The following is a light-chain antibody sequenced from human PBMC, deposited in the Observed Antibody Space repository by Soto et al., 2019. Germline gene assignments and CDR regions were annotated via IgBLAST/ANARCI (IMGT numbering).Light chain of an antibody. CDR3: QKYNSAPWT. Sequence: DIQMTQSPSSLSASVGDRVTITCRASQGIRDALGWYQQKPGKVPKRLIYSASSLQSGVPSRFSGSGSETEFTLTISSLQPEDFATYYCQKYNSAPWTFGQGTKVEIK. CDR2: SAS. V-gene: IGKV1-17*01. J-gene: IGKJ1*01. CDR1: QGIRDA.